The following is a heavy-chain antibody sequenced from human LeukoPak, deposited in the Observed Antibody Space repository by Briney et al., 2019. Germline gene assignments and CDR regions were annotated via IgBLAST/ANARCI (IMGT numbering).Heavy chain of an antibody. CDR3: ARQGGGYCSGGSCYGGFEYY. D-gene: IGHD2-15*01. Sequence: PSETLSLTCTVSGGSISSSSYYWGWIRQPPGQGLEWIGSIYYSGSTYYNPSLKSRVTISVDTSKNQFSLKLSSVTAADTAVYYCARQGGGYCSGGSCYGGFEYYWGQGTLVTVSS. J-gene: IGHJ4*02. CDR2: IYYSGST. CDR1: GGSISSSSYY. V-gene: IGHV4-39*01.